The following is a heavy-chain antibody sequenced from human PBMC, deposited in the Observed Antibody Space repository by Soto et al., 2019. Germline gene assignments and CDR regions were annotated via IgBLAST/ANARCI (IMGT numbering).Heavy chain of an antibody. J-gene: IGHJ4*02. V-gene: IGHV4-34*01. D-gene: IGHD3-22*01. CDR2: INHSGST. Sequence: QVQLQQWGARLLKPSETLSLTCAVYGGSFSDYYWSWIRQPPGKGLEWIGEINHSGSTNYNPSLKSRVTISVDTSKNQFSLKLSSVTAADTAEYYCARGKVAVDRSGFVYWGQGTLVTVSS. CDR1: GGSFSDYY. CDR3: ARGKVAVDRSGFVY.